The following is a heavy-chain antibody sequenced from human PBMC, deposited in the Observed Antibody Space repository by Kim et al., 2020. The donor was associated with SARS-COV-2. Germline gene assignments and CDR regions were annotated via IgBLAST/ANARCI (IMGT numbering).Heavy chain of an antibody. J-gene: IGHJ4*02. V-gene: IGHV3-48*03. CDR3: ARWGEDAYCNY. D-gene: IGHD2-15*01. Sequence: IYYADSVKGRFTISRDNATNSLFLQMNSLRAEDTAIYYCARWGEDAYCNYWGQGTLVTVSS. CDR2: I.